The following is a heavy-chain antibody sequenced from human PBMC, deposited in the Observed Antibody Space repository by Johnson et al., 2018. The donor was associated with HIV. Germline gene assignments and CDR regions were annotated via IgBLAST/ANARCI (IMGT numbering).Heavy chain of an antibody. CDR1: GFTFSNYA. CDR2: ILYDGTNK. V-gene: IGHV3-30*04. Sequence: QVQLVESGGGVVQPGRSLRISCAASGFTFSNYAMHWVRQAPGKGLDWVAFILYDGTNKYYLDSVKGRFTISRDNAKKSLYLQMNNLRAEDTAVYYCVRDDGSNYEAFDIWGQGTMVTVSS. D-gene: IGHD4-11*01. CDR3: VRDDGSNYEAFDI. J-gene: IGHJ3*02.